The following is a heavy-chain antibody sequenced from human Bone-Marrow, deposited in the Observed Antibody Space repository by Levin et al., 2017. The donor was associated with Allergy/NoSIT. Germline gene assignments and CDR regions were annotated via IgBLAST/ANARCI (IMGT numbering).Heavy chain of an antibody. CDR2: IKQDGSEK. CDR3: ASTPSGVVPAAIRVRPLLTFDY. Sequence: GESLKISCAASGFTFSSYWMSWVRQAPGKGLEWVANIKQDGSEKYYVDSVKGRFTISRDNAKNSLYLQMNSLRAEDTAVYYCASTPSGVVPAAIRVRPLLTFDYWGQGTLVTVSS. V-gene: IGHV3-7*01. CDR1: GFTFSSYW. D-gene: IGHD2-2*02. J-gene: IGHJ4*02.